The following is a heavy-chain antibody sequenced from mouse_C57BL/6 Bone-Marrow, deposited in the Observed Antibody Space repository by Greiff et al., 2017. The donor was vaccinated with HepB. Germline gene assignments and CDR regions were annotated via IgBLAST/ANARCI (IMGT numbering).Heavy chain of an antibody. Sequence: EVQGVESGEGLVKPGGSLKLSCAASGFTFSSYAMSWVRQTPEKRLEWVAYISSGGDYIYYADTVKGRFTISRDNARNTLYLQMSSLKSEDTAMYYCTRDQGGNYGLAMDYWGQGTSVTVSS. V-gene: IGHV5-9-1*02. D-gene: IGHD2-1*01. CDR3: TRDQGGNYGLAMDY. J-gene: IGHJ4*01. CDR1: GFTFSSYA. CDR2: ISSGGDYI.